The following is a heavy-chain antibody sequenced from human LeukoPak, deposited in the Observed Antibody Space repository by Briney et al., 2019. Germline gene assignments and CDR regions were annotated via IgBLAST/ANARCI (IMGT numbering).Heavy chain of an antibody. J-gene: IGHJ4*02. D-gene: IGHD3-22*01. CDR1: GGTFSSHG. CDR3: ARRWPHSSGYYLFDY. Sequence: SVKVSCKASGGTFSSHGFSWVRQAPGQGLEWMGGIIPIFGATNYAPKFQGRVTITTDDFTGTGYMELSSLRSDDTAVYYCARRWPHSSGYYLFDYWGQGTLVTVSS. V-gene: IGHV1-69*05. CDR2: IIPIFGAT.